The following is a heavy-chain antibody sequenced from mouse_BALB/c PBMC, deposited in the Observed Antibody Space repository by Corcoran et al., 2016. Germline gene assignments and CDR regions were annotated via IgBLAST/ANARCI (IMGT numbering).Heavy chain of an antibody. V-gene: IGHV4-1*02. CDR2: INPNSRTI. CDR3: VRNHNYGLFAY. J-gene: IGHJ3*01. Sequence: EVKLPESGGGLVQPGGSLKLSCAASGFDFSRYWMSWVRQAPGKGLEWIGEINPNSRTINYTPSLKDKFIISRDNAKNTLYLQMSKVRSEDTALYYCVRNHNYGLFAYWGQGTLVTVSA. CDR1: GFDFSRYW. D-gene: IGHD1-1*01.